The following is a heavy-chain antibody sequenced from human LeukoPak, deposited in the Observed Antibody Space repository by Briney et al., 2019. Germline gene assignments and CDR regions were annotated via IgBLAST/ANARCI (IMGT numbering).Heavy chain of an antibody. CDR3: ARAHYYDSSGYYPWYFDY. V-gene: IGHV4-59*01. CDR2: IYYSGST. CDR1: GGSISGYY. J-gene: IGHJ4*02. Sequence: PSETLSLTCTVSGGSISGYYWNWIRQPPGKGLEWIGYIYYSGSTNYNPSLKSRVTISVDTSKNQFSLKLSSVTAADTAVYYCARAHYYDSSGYYPWYFDYWGQGTLVTVSS. D-gene: IGHD3-22*01.